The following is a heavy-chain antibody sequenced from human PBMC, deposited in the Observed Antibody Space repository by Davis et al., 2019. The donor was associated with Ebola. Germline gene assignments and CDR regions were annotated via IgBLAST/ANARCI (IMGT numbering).Heavy chain of an antibody. CDR3: AKMLVGATFENVQY. J-gene: IGHJ1*01. V-gene: IGHV3-48*02. Sequence: GESLKISCAASGFSFSTYSMNWIRQAPGKGLEWVSYISSSSSTVFYADSVKGRFTSSRDNAKNLLYLQMSSLRDEDTAVYYCAKMLVGATFENVQYWGQGTLVTVSS. D-gene: IGHD1-26*01. CDR2: ISSSSSTV. CDR1: GFSFSTYS.